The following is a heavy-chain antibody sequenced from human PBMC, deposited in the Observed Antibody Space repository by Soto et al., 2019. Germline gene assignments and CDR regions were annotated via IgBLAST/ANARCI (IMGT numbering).Heavy chain of an antibody. D-gene: IGHD6-13*01. J-gene: IGHJ4*02. CDR1: GGSFSGYY. CDR2: INHSGST. V-gene: IGHV4-34*01. Sequence: SETLSLTCAVYGGSFSGYYWSWIRQPPGKGLEWIGEINHSGSTNYNPSLKSRVTISVDTSKNQFSLKLSSVTAADTAVYYCARGRKGPVEGLQLVLSLFDYWGQGTLVTVSS. CDR3: ARGRKGPVEGLQLVLSLFDY.